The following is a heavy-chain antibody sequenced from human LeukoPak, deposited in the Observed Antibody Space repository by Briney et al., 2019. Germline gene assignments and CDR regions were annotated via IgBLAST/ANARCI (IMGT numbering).Heavy chain of an antibody. Sequence: GGSLRLSCAASGFTFSSYSMNWVRQAPGKGLKWVSHITASGTAMFYADSVKGRFTISRDNAKNSLYLQMNSLRDEDTAVYYCASSGSYRFDYWGQGTLVTVSS. CDR2: ITASGTAM. D-gene: IGHD1-26*01. V-gene: IGHV3-48*02. CDR1: GFTFSSYS. CDR3: ASSGSYRFDY. J-gene: IGHJ4*02.